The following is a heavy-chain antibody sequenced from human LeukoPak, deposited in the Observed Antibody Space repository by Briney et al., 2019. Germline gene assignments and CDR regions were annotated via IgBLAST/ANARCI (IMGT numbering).Heavy chain of an antibody. CDR1: EFTFSTYS. V-gene: IGHV3-21*01. J-gene: IGHJ4*02. CDR3: ARASHGSGWYGGY. CDR2: ISSSSNYI. Sequence: GGSLRLSCAASEFTFSTYSMNWVRRAPGKGLEWVSSISSSSNYIHYADSVKGRFTISRDNAKNSLYLQMNSLRAEDTAVYYCARASHGSGWYGGYWGQGTLVTVSS. D-gene: IGHD6-19*01.